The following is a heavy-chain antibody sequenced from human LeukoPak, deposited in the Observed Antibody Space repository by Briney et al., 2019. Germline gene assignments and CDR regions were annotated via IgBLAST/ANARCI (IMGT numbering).Heavy chain of an antibody. D-gene: IGHD3-22*01. CDR2: IYYSGST. V-gene: IGHV4-39*02. J-gene: IGHJ6*03. CDR1: GGSISSSSYY. Sequence: ASETLSLTCTVSGGSISSSSYYWGWIRQPPGKGLEWIGSIYYSGSTYYNPSLKSRVTISVDTSKNQFSLKLSSVTAADTAVYYCARDSSNYYDSSGYWWNSNYYYYMDVWGKGTTVTVSS. CDR3: ARDSSNYYDSSGYWWNSNYYYYMDV.